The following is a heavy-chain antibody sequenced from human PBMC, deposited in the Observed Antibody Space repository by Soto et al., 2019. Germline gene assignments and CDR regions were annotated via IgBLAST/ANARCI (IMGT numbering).Heavy chain of an antibody. CDR2: ISGSGGST. Sequence: GGSLRLSCAASGFTFSNYAMSWVRQAPGKGLEWVSAISGSGGSTYYADSVKGRFTISRDNSNNTLYLQMNSLRAEDTAVYYCANDPSVHHYDSGSSYYWGQGTMVTVSS. CDR1: GFTFSNYA. J-gene: IGHJ4*02. V-gene: IGHV3-23*01. D-gene: IGHD3-10*01. CDR3: ANDPSVHHYDSGSSYY.